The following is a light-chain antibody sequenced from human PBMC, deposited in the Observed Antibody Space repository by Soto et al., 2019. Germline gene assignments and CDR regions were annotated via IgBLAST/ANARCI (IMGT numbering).Light chain of an antibody. CDR2: DAS. V-gene: IGKV1-33*01. Sequence: DIQMTQSPSSLSASVGDRVTITCQASQDISNYLNWYQQKPGKAPKLLIYDASNLETGVPSRFSVSGPGTDFTFTISSLQPEDIATYYCQQYDNLPITFGQGTRLEIK. CDR1: QDISNY. CDR3: QQYDNLPIT. J-gene: IGKJ5*01.